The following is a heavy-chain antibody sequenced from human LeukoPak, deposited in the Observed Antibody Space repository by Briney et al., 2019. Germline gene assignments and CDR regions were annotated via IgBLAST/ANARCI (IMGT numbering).Heavy chain of an antibody. D-gene: IGHD2-8*01. Sequence: GGSLRLSCAASGFTFSGYWMSWVRQAPGKGLEWVAVIWYDGSNKYYADSVKGRFTISRDNSKNTLYLQMNSLRAEDTAVYYCAKDGVLDYWGQGTLVTVSS. J-gene: IGHJ4*02. CDR1: GFTFSGYW. CDR3: AKDGVLDY. V-gene: IGHV3-30*02. CDR2: IWYDGSNK.